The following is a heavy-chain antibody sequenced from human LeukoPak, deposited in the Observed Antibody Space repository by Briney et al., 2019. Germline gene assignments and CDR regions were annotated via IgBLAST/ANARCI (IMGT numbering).Heavy chain of an antibody. V-gene: IGHV3-23*01. J-gene: IGHJ6*02. Sequence: GASLRLSCAASGSTFSSYAMSCVPPAPGRGLEWVSAISGSGGSTYYADSVKGRFTISKDNSKNTLYLQINSQSAEDTAEYYCAKVEESLWGMDVWGQGTTVTVSS. CDR1: GSTFSSYA. CDR2: ISGSGGST. D-gene: IGHD1-1*01. CDR3: AKVEESLWGMDV.